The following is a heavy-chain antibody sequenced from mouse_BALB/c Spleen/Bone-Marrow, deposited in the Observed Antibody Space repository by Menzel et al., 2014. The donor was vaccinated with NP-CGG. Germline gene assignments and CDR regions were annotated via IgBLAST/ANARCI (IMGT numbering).Heavy chain of an antibody. CDR1: GVLLTSYG. Sequence: QVQLKESGPCLVAPSQSLSITCTVSGVLLTSYGVHWVRQPPGKGLEWLGVIWAGGSTNYNSALMSRLSISKDNSKSQVFLKMNSLQTDDTAMYYCAREGPTMITTDFDYWGQGTTLTVSS. CDR3: AREGPTMITTDFDY. CDR2: IWAGGST. V-gene: IGHV2-9*02. J-gene: IGHJ2*01. D-gene: IGHD2-4*01.